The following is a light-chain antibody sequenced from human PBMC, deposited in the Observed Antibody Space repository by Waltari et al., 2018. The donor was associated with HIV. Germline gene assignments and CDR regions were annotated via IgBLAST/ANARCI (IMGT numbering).Light chain of an antibody. V-gene: IGLV2-8*02. CDR1: SRHVGGYNY. CDR3: SSYAGSNWV. J-gene: IGLJ3*02. Sequence: QSDPTPPPPASRPPGHSVTLSSTGTSRHVGGYNYVSWYQQHPGKAPNYISYEVIKRPSGVPDRCAGSNSGNTASRTVSGLQAEDEADYYCSSYAGSNWVFGGGTKLTVL. CDR2: EVI.